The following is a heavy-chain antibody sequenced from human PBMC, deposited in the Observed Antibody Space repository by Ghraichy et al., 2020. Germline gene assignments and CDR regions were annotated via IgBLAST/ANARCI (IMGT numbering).Heavy chain of an antibody. Sequence: SETLSLTCAISGDSVSSNSAAWNWIRRSPSRGLEWLGRTYYRSKWSNDYAVSVKSRITVNPDTSKNQFSLQLNSVTPEDTAVYYCSRGTWANGLDVWGQGPTVTVSS. J-gene: IGHJ6*02. D-gene: IGHD1-14*01. V-gene: IGHV6-1*01. CDR2: TYYRSKWSN. CDR1: GDSVSSNSAA. CDR3: SRGTWANGLDV.